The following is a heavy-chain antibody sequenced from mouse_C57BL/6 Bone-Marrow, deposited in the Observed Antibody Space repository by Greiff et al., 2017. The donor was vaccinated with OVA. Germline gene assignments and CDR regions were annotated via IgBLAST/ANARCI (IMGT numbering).Heavy chain of an antibody. CDR1: GYTFTSYG. Sequence: QVPVKQSGAELARPGASVKLSCKASGYTFTSYGISWVKQRTGQGLEWIGEIYPRSGNTYYNEKFKGKATLTADKSSSTAYMELRSLTSEDSAVYFCARSGGSYYYAMDYWGQGTSVTVSS. CDR2: IYPRSGNT. J-gene: IGHJ4*01. D-gene: IGHD1-1*01. CDR3: ARSGGSYYYAMDY. V-gene: IGHV1-81*01.